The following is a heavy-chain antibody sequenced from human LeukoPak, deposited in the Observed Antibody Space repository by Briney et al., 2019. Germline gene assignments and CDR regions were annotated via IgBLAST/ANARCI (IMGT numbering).Heavy chain of an antibody. Sequence: PGGSLRLSCAASGFTFSSYGMHWVRQAPGKGLEWVAFTWFDGSNKYYADSVKGRFTISRDNSKNTLYLQMNSLRAEDTAVYYCAKDLFGMATPDDFDYWGQGTLVTVSS. J-gene: IGHJ4*02. D-gene: IGHD5-24*01. CDR2: TWFDGSNK. CDR3: AKDLFGMATPDDFDY. CDR1: GFTFSSYG. V-gene: IGHV3-30*02.